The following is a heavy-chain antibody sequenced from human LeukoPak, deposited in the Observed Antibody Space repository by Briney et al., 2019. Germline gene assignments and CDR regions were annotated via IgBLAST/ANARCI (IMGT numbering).Heavy chain of an antibody. V-gene: IGHV3-33*08. J-gene: IGHJ3*02. CDR2: IWYDGSNK. CDR1: GFTFSSYG. D-gene: IGHD3-10*01. CDR3: ARPPMVRGVIITGDDVFDI. Sequence: HPGTSLRLSCAASGFTFSSYGMHWVRQAPGKGLEWVAVIWYDGSNKYYADSVKGRFTISRDNSKNTLYLQMNSLKAEDTAVYYCARPPMVRGVIITGDDVFDIWGQGTMVTVSS.